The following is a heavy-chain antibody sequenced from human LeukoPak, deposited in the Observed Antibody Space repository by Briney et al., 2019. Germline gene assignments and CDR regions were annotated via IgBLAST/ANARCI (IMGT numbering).Heavy chain of an antibody. D-gene: IGHD6-13*01. CDR2: IYYSGST. J-gene: IGHJ5*02. CDR3: ARDRIAAAGTHWFDP. Sequence: PSETLSLTCTLSGGSISSGGYFWSWVRQHPGKGLEWIGYIYYSGSTYYNPSLKSRVTISVDTSKNQFSLKLSSVTAADTAVYYCARDRIAAAGTHWFDPWGQGTLVTVSS. CDR1: GGSISSGGYF. V-gene: IGHV4-31*03.